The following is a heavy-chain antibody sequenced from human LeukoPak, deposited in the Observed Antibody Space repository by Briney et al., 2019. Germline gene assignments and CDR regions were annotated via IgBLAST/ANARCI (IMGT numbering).Heavy chain of an antibody. J-gene: IGHJ4*02. CDR3: APKVLRSGYSYGFGNY. CDR1: GYTLTELS. D-gene: IGHD5-18*01. Sequence: ASVKVSCKVSGYTLTELSMHWVRQAPGKGLEWMGGFDPEDGETIYAQKFQGRVTMTEDTSTDTAYMELSSLRSEDTAVYYCAPKVLRSGYSYGFGNYWGQGTLVTVSS. V-gene: IGHV1-24*01. CDR2: FDPEDGET.